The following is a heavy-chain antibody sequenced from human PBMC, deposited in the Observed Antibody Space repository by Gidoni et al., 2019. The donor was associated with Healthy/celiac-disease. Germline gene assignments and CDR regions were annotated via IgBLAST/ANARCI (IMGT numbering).Heavy chain of an antibody. D-gene: IGHD1-26*01. J-gene: IGHJ3*02. Sequence: QVQLVQSGAEVKKPGASVKVSCKASGYTFTGYYMHWVRQAPGQGLEWMGWINPNSGGTNYAQKFQGWVTMTRDTSISTAYMELSRLRSDDTAVYYCALSGPRVGATPDAFDIWGQGTMVTVSS. V-gene: IGHV1-2*04. CDR2: INPNSGGT. CDR3: ALSGPRVGATPDAFDI. CDR1: GYTFTGYY.